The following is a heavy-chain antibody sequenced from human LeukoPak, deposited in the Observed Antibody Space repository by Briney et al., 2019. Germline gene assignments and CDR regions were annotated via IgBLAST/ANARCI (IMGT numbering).Heavy chain of an antibody. D-gene: IGHD3-22*01. J-gene: IGHJ6*02. CDR3: ARVPYDSSGFGLMDV. CDR1: GGSISSASDF. Sequence: TLSLTCTVSGGSISSASDFWTWIRQHAEKGLEYLGYIRYSGSTYYNPSFRGRLNISVDTSENQFSLKLSSVTAADTAVYYCARVPYDSSGFGLMDVWGQGATVTVSS. CDR2: IRYSGST. V-gene: IGHV4-31*03.